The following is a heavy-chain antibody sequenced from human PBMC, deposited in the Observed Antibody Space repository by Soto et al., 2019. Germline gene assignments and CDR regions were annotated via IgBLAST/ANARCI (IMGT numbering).Heavy chain of an antibody. J-gene: IGHJ5*02. CDR2: INHSGIT. CDR3: ARAVVGLGGLRLEYCRLYSWFDP. CDR1: GGSFSGYY. Sequence: PSETLSLTCAFYGGSFSGYYWSWIRQPPGKKLECIGEINHSGITNYNPSLNSRVTISVDTSKNQFSLKLSSVTAADTAVYYCARAVVGLGGLRLEYCRLYSWFDPWGQGNLVTVSS. D-gene: IGHD3-10*01. V-gene: IGHV4-34*01.